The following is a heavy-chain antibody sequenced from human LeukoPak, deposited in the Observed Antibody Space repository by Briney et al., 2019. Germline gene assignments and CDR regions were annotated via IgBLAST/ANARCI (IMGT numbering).Heavy chain of an antibody. Sequence: GGSLRLSCAASGFTFSDYYMSWIRQAPGKGLEWVSYISSSGSTIYYADSVKSRFTISRDNAKNSLYLQMNSLRAEDTAVYYCARDRYYYDSSGYYSFEYWGQGTLVTVSS. CDR1: GFTFSDYY. D-gene: IGHD3-22*01. J-gene: IGHJ4*02. CDR3: ARDRYYYDSSGYYSFEY. CDR2: ISSSGSTI. V-gene: IGHV3-11*01.